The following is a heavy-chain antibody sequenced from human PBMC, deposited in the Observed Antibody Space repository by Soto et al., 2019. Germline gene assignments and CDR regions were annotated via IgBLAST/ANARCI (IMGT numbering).Heavy chain of an antibody. J-gene: IGHJ6*02. V-gene: IGHV1-8*01. CDR2: MNPNSGNT. D-gene: IGHD2-2*01. CDR3: ARGDPTRLAAIIYYYYYVIDC. CDR1: GYTFTSYD. Sequence: ASVKVSCKASGYTFTSYDINWVRQATGQGLEWMGWMNPNSGNTGYAQKFQGRVTMTRNTSISTAYMELSSLRSEDTAVYYCARGDPTRLAAIIYYYYYVIDCWGQGSSVTGSS.